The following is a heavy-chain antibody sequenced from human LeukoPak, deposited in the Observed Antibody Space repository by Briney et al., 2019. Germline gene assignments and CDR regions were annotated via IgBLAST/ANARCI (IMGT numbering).Heavy chain of an antibody. D-gene: IGHD4-23*01. Sequence: ASVKVSCKASGYTFTSYDINRVRQATGQGLEWMGWMNPNSGNTGYAQKFQGRVTITRNTSISTAYMELSSLRSEDTAVYYCARGPTTVVTIGDYWGQGTLVTVSS. CDR1: GYTFTSYD. J-gene: IGHJ4*02. CDR3: ARGPTTVVTIGDY. CDR2: MNPNSGNT. V-gene: IGHV1-8*03.